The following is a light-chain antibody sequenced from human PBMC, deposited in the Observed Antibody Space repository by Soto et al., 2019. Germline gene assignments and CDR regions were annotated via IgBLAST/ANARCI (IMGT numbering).Light chain of an antibody. V-gene: IGLV2-14*03. Sequence: QSALTQPASVSGSPGQSITISCTGTSSDVGGYNYVSWYQQHPGKAPKLMIYDVTNRPSGVSNRFSGSKSGNTASLTISELQAEDEAEYYGSSSTSSRTLVFGTGTKLTVL. CDR2: DVT. J-gene: IGLJ1*01. CDR1: SSDVGGYNY. CDR3: SSSTSSRTLV.